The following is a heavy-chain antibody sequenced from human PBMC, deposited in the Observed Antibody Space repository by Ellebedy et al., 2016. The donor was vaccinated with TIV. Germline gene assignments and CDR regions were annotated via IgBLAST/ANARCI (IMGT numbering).Heavy chain of an antibody. CDR1: GSTFSGTA. Sequence: PGGSLRLSCAASGSTFSGTAMHWVRQASGKGLEWVGRIRTRPNSYATTYAPSVNGRFTISRDDSKNTVYLQMNSLKTEDTAVYYCAITYYYDSSGYTIDYWGQGTLVTVSS. J-gene: IGHJ4*02. V-gene: IGHV3-73*01. CDR2: IRTRPNSYAT. CDR3: AITYYYDSSGYTIDY. D-gene: IGHD3-22*01.